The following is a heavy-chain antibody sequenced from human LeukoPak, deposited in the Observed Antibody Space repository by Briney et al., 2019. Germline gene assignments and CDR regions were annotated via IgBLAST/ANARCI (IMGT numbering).Heavy chain of an antibody. CDR2: IYHSGST. V-gene: IGHV4-38-2*02. CDR1: GYSISSGYF. D-gene: IGHD3-3*01. J-gene: IGHJ4*02. Sequence: PSETLSLTCTVSGYSISSGYFWGWIRQPPGKGLEWIGSIYHSGSTYYNPSLKSRVTISVHTSKNQFSLKLSSVTVADTAVYYCAIDRITIFGVVLDYWGQGTLVTVSS. CDR3: AIDRITIFGVVLDY.